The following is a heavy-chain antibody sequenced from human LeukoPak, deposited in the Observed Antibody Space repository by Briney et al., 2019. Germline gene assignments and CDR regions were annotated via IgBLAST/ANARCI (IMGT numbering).Heavy chain of an antibody. V-gene: IGHV1-8*01. CDR3: AREALEGDYFDY. J-gene: IGHJ4*02. Sequence: ASVKVSCKASGYSFTSYDINWVRQATGQGLEWMGWMNPNSGNTGYAQKFQGRVTMTRNTSISTAYMELRSLRSEDTAVYYCAREALEGDYFDYWGQGTLVTGSS. D-gene: IGHD1-1*01. CDR1: GYSFTSYD. CDR2: MNPNSGNT.